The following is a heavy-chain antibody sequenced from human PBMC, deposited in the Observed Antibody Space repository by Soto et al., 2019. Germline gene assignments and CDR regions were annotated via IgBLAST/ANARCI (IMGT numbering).Heavy chain of an antibody. CDR2: VHSSGRT. V-gene: IGHV4-39*01. CDR3: ARYGGMVHGDKYDY. CDR1: GDSISSRHDY. Sequence: QLHLLESGPGLVKPSETLSLTCTASGDSISSRHDYWAWIRQPPGKGLDWIGSVHSSGRTSYKPSLKSRVSGSMDTSENQISLKVNFVTAADTAVYYCARYGGMVHGDKYDYWGPGTLVTVSA. D-gene: IGHD2-8*01. J-gene: IGHJ4*02.